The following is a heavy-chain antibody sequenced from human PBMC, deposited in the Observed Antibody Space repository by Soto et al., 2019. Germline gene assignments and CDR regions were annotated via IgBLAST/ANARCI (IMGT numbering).Heavy chain of an antibody. Sequence: GGSLRLSCAASGFTFSSYWMSWVRQAPGKGLEWVANIKQDGSEKYYVDSVKGRFTISRDNAKNSLYLQMNSLRAKDTAVYYCARDPSGSSYYFDYWGQGTLVTVSS. CDR3: ARDPSGSSYYFDY. D-gene: IGHD3-10*01. V-gene: IGHV3-7*01. CDR2: IKQDGSEK. CDR1: GFTFSSYW. J-gene: IGHJ4*02.